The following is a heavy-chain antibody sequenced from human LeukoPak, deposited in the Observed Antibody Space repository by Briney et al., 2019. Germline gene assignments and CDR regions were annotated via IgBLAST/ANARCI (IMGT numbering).Heavy chain of an antibody. CDR1: GYTFTGYY. V-gene: IGHV1-2*06. Sequence: ASVKVSCKTSGYTFTGYYMHWVRQAPGQGLEWVGRINTNGGGTNYAQKFQGRVTVTRDTSISTAYMEVNSLRSDDTAVYYCARAAAGPPIDYWGQGTLVTVSS. D-gene: IGHD6-13*01. CDR3: ARAAAGPPIDY. J-gene: IGHJ4*02. CDR2: INTNGGGT.